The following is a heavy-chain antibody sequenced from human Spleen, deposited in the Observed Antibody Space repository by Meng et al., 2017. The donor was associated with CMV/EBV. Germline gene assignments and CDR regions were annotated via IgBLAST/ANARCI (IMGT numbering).Heavy chain of an antibody. D-gene: IGHD3-3*01. CDR2: IYTSGRGT. Sequence: GESLKISCAASGFTFTRHAMSWVRQAPGKGLEWVSLIYTSGRGTHYADSVKGRFTISRDNAKNSLYLQMNSLRAEDTAVYYCARDSYYDFWSGYYEGADYWGQGTLVTVSS. J-gene: IGHJ4*02. CDR3: ARDSYYDFWSGYYEGADY. V-gene: IGHV3-21*01. CDR1: GFTFTRHA.